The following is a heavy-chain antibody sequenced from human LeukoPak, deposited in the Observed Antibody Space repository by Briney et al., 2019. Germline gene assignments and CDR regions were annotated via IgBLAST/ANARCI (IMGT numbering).Heavy chain of an antibody. J-gene: IGHJ4*02. CDR1: GFTFDDYG. CDR3: ARSLLVGANDY. CDR2: ISSSSSYI. D-gene: IGHD1-26*01. Sequence: GGSLRLSCAASGFTFDDYGMSWVRQAPGKGLEWVSSISSSSSYIYYADSVKGRFTISRDNAKNSLYLQMNSLRAEDTAVYYCARSLLVGANDYWGQGTLVTVSS. V-gene: IGHV3-21*01.